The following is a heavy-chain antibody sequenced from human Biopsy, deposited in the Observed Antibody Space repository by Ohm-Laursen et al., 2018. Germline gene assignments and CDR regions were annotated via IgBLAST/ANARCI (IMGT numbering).Heavy chain of an antibody. V-gene: IGHV1-69*11. J-gene: IGHJ4*02. D-gene: IGHD2-2*01. CDR2: IIPILRTT. CDR3: AREAIGYQLPCDD. CDR1: TGTFNSYG. Sequence: SSVKVSCKAPTGTFNSYGIIWVRQAPGQGLEWMGRIIPILRTTAYAQTFLGRVTITADSPKSTVDMELTSLTSDDTAVYFCAREAIGYQLPCDDWGQGTLVTVSS.